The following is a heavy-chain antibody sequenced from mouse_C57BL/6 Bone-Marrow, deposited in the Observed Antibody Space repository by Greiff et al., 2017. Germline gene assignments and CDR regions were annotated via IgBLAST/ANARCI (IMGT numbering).Heavy chain of an antibody. CDR3: ARDSYGSSYEFAY. D-gene: IGHD1-1*01. CDR2: ISDGGSYT. Sequence: EVNLVESGGGLVKPGGSLKLSCAASGFTFSSYAMSWVRQTPEKRLEWVATISDGGSYTYYPDNVKGRFTISRDNAKNNLYLQMSHLKSEDTAMYYCARDSYGSSYEFAYWGQGTLVTVSA. J-gene: IGHJ3*01. V-gene: IGHV5-4*01. CDR1: GFTFSSYA.